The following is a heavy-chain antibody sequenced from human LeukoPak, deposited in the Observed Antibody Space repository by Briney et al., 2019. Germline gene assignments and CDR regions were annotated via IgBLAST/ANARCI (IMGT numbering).Heavy chain of an antibody. CDR2: IKRDRSEK. Sequence: GGSLRLSCAASGFTFTDCWMSWVRQAPGKGLEWVANIKRDRSEKYYVDSVKGRFTISRDNPKKSVYLQMNSLRAEDTAIYYCARDVSVSGMDVWGQGTTVTVSS. D-gene: IGHD5/OR15-5a*01. CDR1: GFTFTDCW. V-gene: IGHV3-7*01. J-gene: IGHJ6*02. CDR3: ARDVSVSGMDV.